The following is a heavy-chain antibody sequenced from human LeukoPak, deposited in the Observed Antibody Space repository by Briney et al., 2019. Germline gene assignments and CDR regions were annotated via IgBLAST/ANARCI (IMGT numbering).Heavy chain of an antibody. J-gene: IGHJ6*02. Sequence: GGSLRLSCAASGFTFSSYEMNWVRQAPGRGLEWVSYISSSGSTIYYADSVKGRFTISRDNAKNSLYLQMNSLRAEDTAVYYCARDRWFGELLPYYGMDVWGQGTTDAVSS. CDR3: ARDRWFGELLPYYGMDV. CDR2: ISSSGSTI. V-gene: IGHV3-48*03. CDR1: GFTFSSYE. D-gene: IGHD3-10*01.